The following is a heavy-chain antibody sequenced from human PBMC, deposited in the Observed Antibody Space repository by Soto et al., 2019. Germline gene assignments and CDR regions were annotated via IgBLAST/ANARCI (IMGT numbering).Heavy chain of an antibody. J-gene: IGHJ6*03. CDR3: ARPPSSGYGDYYYYYYMDV. V-gene: IGHV3-7*01. Sequence: GGSLRLSCAASGFTFSSYWMSWVRQAPGKGLEWVANIKQDGSEKYYVDSVKGRFTISRDNAKNSLYLQMNSLRAEDTAVYYCARPPSSGYGDYYYYYYMDVWGKGTTVTVSS. D-gene: IGHD5-12*01. CDR1: GFTFSSYW. CDR2: IKQDGSEK.